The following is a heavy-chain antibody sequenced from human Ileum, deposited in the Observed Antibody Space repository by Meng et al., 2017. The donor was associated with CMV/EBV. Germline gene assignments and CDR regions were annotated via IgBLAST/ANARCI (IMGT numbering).Heavy chain of an antibody. CDR3: AYRRGGGSGWNWFGP. J-gene: IGHJ5*02. CDR1: GSSRSTDGAS. D-gene: IGHD6-19*01. V-gene: IGHV2-5*02. CDR2: IYWDDDK. Sequence: ITLKESGPPLVNPTQTLTLTCTFSGSSRSTDGASGGWIRRPPGKVLEWLALIYWDDDKDYSPSLKSRLTVMKDASKNQAVLIMTDMGPMDTATYYCAYRRGGGSGWNWFGPWGQGTLVTVSS.